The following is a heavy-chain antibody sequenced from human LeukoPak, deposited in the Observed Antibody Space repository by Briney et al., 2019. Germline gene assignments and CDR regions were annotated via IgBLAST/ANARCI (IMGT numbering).Heavy chain of an antibody. J-gene: IGHJ6*03. CDR3: ARGVARYYYDSSGYYPRGYYYYMDV. CDR2: INHSGST. CDR1: GGSFSGYY. D-gene: IGHD3-22*01. V-gene: IGHV4-34*01. Sequence: SETLSLTCAVYGGSFSGYYWSWIRQPPGKGLEWIGEINHSGSTNYNPSLKSRVTISVDTSKNQFSLKLSSVTAADTAVYYCARGVARYYYDSSGYYPRGYYYYMDVWGKGTTVTVSS.